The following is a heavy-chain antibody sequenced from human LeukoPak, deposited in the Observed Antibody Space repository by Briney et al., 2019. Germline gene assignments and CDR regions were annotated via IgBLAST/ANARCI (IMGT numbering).Heavy chain of an antibody. CDR1: GFTFSSYS. D-gene: IGHD5-12*01. V-gene: IGHV3-48*04. Sequence: GGSLRLSCAASGFTFSSYSVNWVRQAPGKGLEWVSYISSSGSTMYYTDSVKGRFTISRDNAKDSLYLQMNSPRAEDTAVYYCARDPGSGYEEHFDYWGQGTLVTVSS. CDR3: ARDPGSGYEEHFDY. J-gene: IGHJ4*02. CDR2: ISSSGSTM.